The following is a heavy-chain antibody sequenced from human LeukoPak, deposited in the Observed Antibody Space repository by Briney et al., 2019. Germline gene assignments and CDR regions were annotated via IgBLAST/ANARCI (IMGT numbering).Heavy chain of an antibody. Sequence: SETLSLTCTVSGGSISRYYWNWIRQPPDERLEWIGWIHYSGSTAYNPSLESRVTMSVDTSKNHISLKMTSVTAADTATYYCARWGYFDSSGYFVVDYWGQGALATVSS. CDR3: ARWGYFDSSGYFVVDY. V-gene: IGHV4-59*01. CDR2: IHYSGST. D-gene: IGHD3-22*01. J-gene: IGHJ4*02. CDR1: GGSISRYY.